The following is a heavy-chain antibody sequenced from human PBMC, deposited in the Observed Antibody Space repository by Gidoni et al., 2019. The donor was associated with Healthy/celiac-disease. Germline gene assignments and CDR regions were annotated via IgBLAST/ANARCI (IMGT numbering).Heavy chain of an antibody. CDR2: IYWDDDK. CDR1: GFSLSTSGVG. Sequence: QITLKESGPTLVKPTQTLTLTCTFSGFSLSTSGVGVGWIRQPPGKALEWLALIYWDDDKRYSPSLKSRLTITKDTSKNQVVLTMTNMDPVDTATYYCAHIYSEATYYYDSSGCFDIWGQGTMVTVSS. V-gene: IGHV2-5*02. CDR3: AHIYSEATYYYDSSGCFDI. J-gene: IGHJ3*02. D-gene: IGHD3-22*01.